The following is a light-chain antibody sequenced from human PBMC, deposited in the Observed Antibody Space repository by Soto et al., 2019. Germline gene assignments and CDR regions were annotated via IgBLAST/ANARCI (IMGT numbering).Light chain of an antibody. Sequence: EIVLTQSPATLSLSPGERATLSCRASQSVSSQLAWYQQKPGQAPRLLIYDASNRATGIPARFSGSGSGTDFTLTINSLEPEDFAVYYCLQRSNWPLTFGGGTMLEVK. J-gene: IGKJ4*02. CDR3: LQRSNWPLT. CDR2: DAS. V-gene: IGKV3-11*01. CDR1: QSVSSQ.